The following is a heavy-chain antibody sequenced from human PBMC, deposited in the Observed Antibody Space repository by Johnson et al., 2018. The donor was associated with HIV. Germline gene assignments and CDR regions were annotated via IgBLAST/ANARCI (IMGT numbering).Heavy chain of an antibody. CDR3: ARDFKDSSSWYGAFDI. Sequence: VQLVESVGGLVQPGGSLRLSCAASGFTVSSNYMSWVRQAPGKGLEWVSAISGSGGSTYYADSVKVRFTISRDNSKNTLYLQMNSLRAEDTAVYYCARDFKDSSSWYGAFDIWGQGTMVTVSS. CDR1: GFTVSSNY. CDR2: ISGSGGST. J-gene: IGHJ3*02. V-gene: IGHV3-23*04. D-gene: IGHD6-13*01.